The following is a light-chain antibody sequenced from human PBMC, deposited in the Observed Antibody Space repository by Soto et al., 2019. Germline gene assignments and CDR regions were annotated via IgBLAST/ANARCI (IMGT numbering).Light chain of an antibody. CDR3: QHYDNLPFT. Sequence: IQMTQSPASLSASVGDRVTITCQASQDISNYLNWYHQKPGKAPKLLIYDASNLETGVPSRFSGSGSGTDFTFTISSLQPEDIATYYCQHYDNLPFTFGPGTKVDIK. CDR2: DAS. CDR1: QDISNY. J-gene: IGKJ3*01. V-gene: IGKV1-33*01.